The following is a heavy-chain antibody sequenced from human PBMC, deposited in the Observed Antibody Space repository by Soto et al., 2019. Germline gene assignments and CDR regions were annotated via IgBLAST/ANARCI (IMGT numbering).Heavy chain of an antibody. V-gene: IGHV3-21*01. CDR2: ISSSSTYR. Sequence: GGSRRPSCAAPGFTFSGYSINWVRQAPGKGLEWVSSISSSSTYRNYADSVKGRFTISRDNAKNSLYLQMNSLRDEDTAVYYCARDRGITIFGVVKNNYYYYGMDVWGQGTTVTVSS. J-gene: IGHJ6*02. CDR3: ARDRGITIFGVVKNNYYYYGMDV. D-gene: IGHD3-3*01. CDR1: GFTFSGYS.